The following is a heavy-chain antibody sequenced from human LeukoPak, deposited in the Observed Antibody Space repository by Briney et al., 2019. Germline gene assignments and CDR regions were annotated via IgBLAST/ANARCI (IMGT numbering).Heavy chain of an antibody. J-gene: IGHJ4*02. V-gene: IGHV3-21*01. CDR3: ARDRYSSGWYDY. CDR2: IGSSSSYI. Sequence: PGGSLRLSCAASGFTFSSYSMNWVHQAPGKGLEWVSSIGSSSSYIYYADSVKGRFTISRDNAKNSLYLQMNSLRAEDTAVYYCARDRYSSGWYDYWGQGTLVTVSS. D-gene: IGHD6-19*01. CDR1: GFTFSSYS.